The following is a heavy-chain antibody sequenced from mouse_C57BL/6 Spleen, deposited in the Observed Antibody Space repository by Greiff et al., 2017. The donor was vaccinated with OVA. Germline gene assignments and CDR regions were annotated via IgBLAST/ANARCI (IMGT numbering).Heavy chain of an antibody. CDR3: ARDYSNYDPYYYAMDY. Sequence: VHLVESGPELVKPGASVKISCKASGYAFSSSWMNWVKQRPGKGLEWIGRIYPGDGDTNYNGKFKGKATLTADKSSSTAYMQLSSLTSEDSAVYFCARDYSNYDPYYYAMDYWGQGTSVTVSS. V-gene: IGHV1-82*01. CDR2: IYPGDGDT. J-gene: IGHJ4*01. CDR1: GYAFSSSW. D-gene: IGHD2-5*01.